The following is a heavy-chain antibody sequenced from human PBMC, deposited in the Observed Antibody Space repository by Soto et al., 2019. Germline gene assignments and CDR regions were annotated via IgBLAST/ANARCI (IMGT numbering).Heavy chain of an antibody. CDR2: ISYDENNK. CDR1: GFSFSTYA. D-gene: IGHD6-13*01. CDR3: VSAAGKAEGGAHFYYGMDV. V-gene: IGHV3-30-3*01. J-gene: IGHJ6*02. Sequence: QVQLVESGGGVVLPGGSLRLSCAASGFSFSTYAIHWVRQPPGKGLEWVAVISYDENNKGYADSVKGRFTISRVNSRNELILPLESLRTEDTAVYYCVSAAGKAEGGAHFYYGMDVWGQGTTVTVSS.